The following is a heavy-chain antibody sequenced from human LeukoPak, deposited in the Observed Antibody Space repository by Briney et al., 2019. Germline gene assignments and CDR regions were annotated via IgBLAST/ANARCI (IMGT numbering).Heavy chain of an antibody. CDR2: ISSDGNDK. D-gene: IGHD5-12*01. CDR3: TTKVIRGNSGDDYDD. CDR1: GVTFGSYG. Sequence: GGSLRLSCAASGVTFGSYGMHWVRQAPGKGLEWVALISSDGNDKLYGDSVKGRFTISRDDSKSTLYLQMNSLRAEDTAVYYCTTKVIRGNSGDDYDDWGQGTLVTVSS. J-gene: IGHJ4*02. V-gene: IGHV3-30*03.